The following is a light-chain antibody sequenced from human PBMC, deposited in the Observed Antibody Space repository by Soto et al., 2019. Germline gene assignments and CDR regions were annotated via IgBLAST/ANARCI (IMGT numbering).Light chain of an antibody. Sequence: DIQMTQSPSSLSASVGDRVTITCQASQDISNYLNWYQQKPGKAPKLLIYDASNLETGVPSRFSGSGSVTDFTFPISSLQPEDIATYYCQQYDNLLPITFGQGTRLEIK. V-gene: IGKV1-33*01. CDR2: DAS. CDR3: QQYDNLLPIT. J-gene: IGKJ5*01. CDR1: QDISNY.